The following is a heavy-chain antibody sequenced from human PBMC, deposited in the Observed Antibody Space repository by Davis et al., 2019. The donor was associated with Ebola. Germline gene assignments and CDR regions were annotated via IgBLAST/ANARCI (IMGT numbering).Heavy chain of an antibody. Sequence: SVKVSCKASGGTFSSYAISWVRQAPGQGLEWMGGIIPIFGTANYAQKFQGRVTITADESTSTAYMELSSLRSEDTAVYYCARDVDTAMAISVGYYYYYGMDVWGKGTTVTVSS. CDR2: IIPIFGTA. D-gene: IGHD5-18*01. J-gene: IGHJ6*04. CDR1: GGTFSSYA. V-gene: IGHV1-69*13. CDR3: ARDVDTAMAISVGYYYYYGMDV.